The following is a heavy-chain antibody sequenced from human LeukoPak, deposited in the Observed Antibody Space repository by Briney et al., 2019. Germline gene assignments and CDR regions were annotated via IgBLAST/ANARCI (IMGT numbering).Heavy chain of an antibody. CDR1: GFTFSSYA. CDR2: ISGSGGST. Sequence: GGSLRLSCAASGFTFSSYAMSWVRQAPGKGLEWVSAISGSGGSTYYADSVKGRFTISRDNSKNTLYLQMNSLSAEDTAVYYCAKDGGGSGSYYRPIHYWGQGTLVTVSS. D-gene: IGHD3-10*01. CDR3: AKDGGGSGSYYRPIHY. J-gene: IGHJ4*02. V-gene: IGHV3-23*01.